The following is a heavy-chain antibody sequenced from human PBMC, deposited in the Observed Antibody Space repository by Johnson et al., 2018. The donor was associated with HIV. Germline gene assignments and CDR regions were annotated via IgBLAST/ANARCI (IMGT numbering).Heavy chain of an antibody. CDR1: GFTFSNYA. CDR3: AREEVVVAATQDDAFDI. D-gene: IGHD2-15*01. V-gene: IGHV3-23*04. Sequence: VQLVESGGGLVKPGGSLRLSCAASGFTFSNYAMSWVRQALGKGLEWVSAISGRGGSTYYADSVKGRFTISRDNSKNTLYLQMNSLRAEDTAVYYCAREEVVVAATQDDAFDIWGQGTMVTVSS. CDR2: ISGRGGST. J-gene: IGHJ3*02.